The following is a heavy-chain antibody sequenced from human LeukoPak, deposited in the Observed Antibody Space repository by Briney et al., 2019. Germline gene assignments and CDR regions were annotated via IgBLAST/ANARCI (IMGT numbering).Heavy chain of an antibody. Sequence: GGSLRLSCAASGFTFSSYSMNWVRQTPGKGLDWVPSISSSSSYKYYADSVRGRFTISRDNAKNSLYLQMNSLRAEDTAVYYCARVMGGYSSSWPHYYYYYMDVWGKGTTVTVSS. J-gene: IGHJ6*03. V-gene: IGHV3-21*01. D-gene: IGHD6-13*01. CDR2: ISSSSSYK. CDR1: GFTFSSYS. CDR3: ARVMGGYSSSWPHYYYYYMDV.